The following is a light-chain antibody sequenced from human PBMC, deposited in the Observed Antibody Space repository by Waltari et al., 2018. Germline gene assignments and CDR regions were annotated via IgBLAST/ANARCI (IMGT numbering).Light chain of an antibody. CDR2: GAS. Sequence: DIQMTQSPSSLSASGGDRVTITCRASQNIFNYVYWYQQKPGKAPRLLISGASSLQGGVPSRFSGSGFGTDFTLTIGGLQPEDFATYYCQQSYSTPRTFGQGTKVEIK. CDR1: QNIFNY. J-gene: IGKJ1*01. V-gene: IGKV1-39*01. CDR3: QQSYSTPRT.